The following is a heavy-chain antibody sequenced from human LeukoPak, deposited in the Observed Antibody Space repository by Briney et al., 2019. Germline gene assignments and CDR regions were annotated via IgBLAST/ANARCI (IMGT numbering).Heavy chain of an antibody. V-gene: IGHV3-30*02. CDR3: AKARGGVSSSWFFDY. CDR1: GFIFSSYG. Sequence: GGSLRLSCAASGFIFSSYGMHWVRQAPGKGLEWVAFIPYDGSDKYYADSVKGRFTISRDNSKNTLFLQMNSLRAEDTAVYYCAKARGGVSSSWFFDYWGQGTLVTVSS. J-gene: IGHJ4*02. D-gene: IGHD6-13*01. CDR2: IPYDGSDK.